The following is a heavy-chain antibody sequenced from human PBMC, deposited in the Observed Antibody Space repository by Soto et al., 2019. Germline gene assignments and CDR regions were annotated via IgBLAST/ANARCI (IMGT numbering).Heavy chain of an antibody. J-gene: IGHJ4*02. Sequence: PGGSLRLSCAASGFTFSSYGMHWVRQAPGKGLEWVAVIWYDGSNKYYADSVKGRFTISRDNSKNTLYLQMNSLRAEDTAVYYSAKAFYYDILTVYYFDYWGKGTLVTVSS. CDR1: GFTFSSYG. CDR2: IWYDGSNK. V-gene: IGHV3-33*06. D-gene: IGHD3-9*01. CDR3: AKAFYYDILTVYYFDY.